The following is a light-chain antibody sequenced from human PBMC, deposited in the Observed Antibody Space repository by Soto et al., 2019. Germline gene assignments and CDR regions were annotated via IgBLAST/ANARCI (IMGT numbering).Light chain of an antibody. V-gene: IGKV1-39*01. Sequence: DIQMTQSPSSLSASVGDRVTITCRASQSISSYLNWYQQKPGKAPKLLIYAASRLQSGVPSRFNSTGSATDFTLTISSLQPEDFATYYCQQSYSTPYPFGQGTKLEIK. CDR1: QSISSY. CDR2: AAS. CDR3: QQSYSTPYP. J-gene: IGKJ2*01.